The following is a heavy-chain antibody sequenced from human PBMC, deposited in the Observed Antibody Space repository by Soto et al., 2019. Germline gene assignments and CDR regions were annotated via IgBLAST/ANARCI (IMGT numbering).Heavy chain of an antibody. CDR1: GYSFTSYW. CDR2: IDPSDSYT. CDR3: YVVAANPIYYYYGMDV. D-gene: IGHD2-15*01. J-gene: IGHJ6*02. V-gene: IGHV5-10-1*01. Sequence: GESLKISCKGSGYSFTSYWISWVRQMPGKGLEWMGRIDPSDSYTNYSPSFQGHVTISADKSISTAYLQWSSLKASDTAMYYCYVVAANPIYYYYGMDVWGLGTTVTVSS.